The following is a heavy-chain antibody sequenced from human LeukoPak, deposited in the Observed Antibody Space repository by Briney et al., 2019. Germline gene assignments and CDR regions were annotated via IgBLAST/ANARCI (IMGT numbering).Heavy chain of an antibody. CDR3: TTDHDTSSWTFIY. D-gene: IGHD6-13*01. Sequence: GGSLRLSCAASGFTFSSYEMNWVRQAPGKGLEWVSYISSSGSTKYYADSVKGRFTISRDNAKNSLYLQMISLKTEDTAVYYCTTDHDTSSWTFIYWGQGTLVTVSS. CDR1: GFTFSSYE. CDR2: ISSSGSTK. V-gene: IGHV3-48*03. J-gene: IGHJ4*02.